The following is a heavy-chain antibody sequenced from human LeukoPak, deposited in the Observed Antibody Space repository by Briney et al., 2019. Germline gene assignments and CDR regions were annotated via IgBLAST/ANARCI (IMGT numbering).Heavy chain of an antibody. V-gene: IGHV4-61*02. CDR3: ARRYSSQEAGFDY. CDR1: GGSISSGSYY. Sequence: SQTLSLTCTVSGGSISSGSYYWSWIRQPAGKGLEWVGRIYTSGSTNYNPSLKSRVTISVDTSKNQFSLKLSSVTAADTAVYYCARRYSSQEAGFDYWGQGTLVTVSS. J-gene: IGHJ4*02. D-gene: IGHD6-13*01. CDR2: IYTSGST.